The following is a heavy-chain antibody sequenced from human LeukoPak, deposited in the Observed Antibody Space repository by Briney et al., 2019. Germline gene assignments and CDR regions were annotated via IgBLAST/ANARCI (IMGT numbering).Heavy chain of an antibody. CDR2: IYTSGST. V-gene: IGHV4-4*07. CDR3: AGFTDSYYYGSRSYIIH. D-gene: IGHD3-10*01. CDR1: GGSISSYY. J-gene: IGHJ4*02. Sequence: SETLSLTCTVSGGSISSYYWSWIRQPAGKGLEWIGRIYTSGSTNYNPSLKSRVTMSVDTSKNQFSLKLSSVTAADTAVYYCAGFTDSYYYGSRSYIIHWGQGTLVTVSS.